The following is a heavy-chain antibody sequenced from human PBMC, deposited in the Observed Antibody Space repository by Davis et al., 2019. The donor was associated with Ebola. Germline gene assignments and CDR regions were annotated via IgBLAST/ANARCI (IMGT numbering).Heavy chain of an antibody. D-gene: IGHD2-21*01. CDR1: GGSISSSSYY. V-gene: IGHV4-39*01. CDR3: ARRKTGVVIAIKDAFDI. J-gene: IGHJ3*02. CDR2: IYYSGST. Sequence: PSETLSLTCTVSGGSISSSSYYWGWIRQPPGKGLEWIGSIYYSGSTYYNPSLKSRVTISVDTSKNQFSLKLSSVTAADTAVYYCARRKTGVVIAIKDAFDIWGQGTMVTVSS.